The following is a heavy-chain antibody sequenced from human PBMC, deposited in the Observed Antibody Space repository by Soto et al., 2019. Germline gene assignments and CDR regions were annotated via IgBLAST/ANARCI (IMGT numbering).Heavy chain of an antibody. J-gene: IGHJ5*02. V-gene: IGHV1-69*04. D-gene: IGHD6-13*01. CDR2: IIPILGIA. Sequence: SVKVSCKASGGTFSSYTISLVRQAPGQGLEWMGRIIPILGIANYAQKFQGRVTISVDTSKNQFSLKLSSVTAADTAVYYCARDKIAGIAAALHWFDPWGQGTLVTVSS. CDR1: GGTFSSYT. CDR3: ARDKIAGIAAALHWFDP.